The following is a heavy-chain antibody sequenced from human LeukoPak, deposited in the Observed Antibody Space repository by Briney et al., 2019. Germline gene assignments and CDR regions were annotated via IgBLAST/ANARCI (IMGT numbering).Heavy chain of an antibody. Sequence: GGSLKLSCAASGFTFSGSIMHWVRQASGKGLEWVGRIRSKANNYATAYAASVKGRFTISRDDSKNTTYLQMNSLKTEDTAVYYCTSRRNGDYLSSTAMDVWSKGTTVIVSS. V-gene: IGHV3-73*01. CDR1: GFTFSGSI. CDR2: IRSKANNYAT. D-gene: IGHD4-17*01. CDR3: TSRRNGDYLSSTAMDV. J-gene: IGHJ6*04.